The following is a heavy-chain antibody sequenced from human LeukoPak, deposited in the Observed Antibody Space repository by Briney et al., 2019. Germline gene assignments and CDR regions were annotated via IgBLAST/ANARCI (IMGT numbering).Heavy chain of an antibody. CDR3: ARHDRSGYDSRGLFDY. CDR2: IYHSGTT. J-gene: IGHJ4*02. V-gene: IGHV4-4*02. D-gene: IGHD5-12*01. Sequence: SETLSLTCAVSGGSISSSNWWSWVRQPPGKGLELIGEIYHSGTTNYNPSLKSRVTISVDKSKNQFSLKLSSVTAADTAVYYCARHDRSGYDSRGLFDYWGQGTLVTVSS. CDR1: GGSISSSNW.